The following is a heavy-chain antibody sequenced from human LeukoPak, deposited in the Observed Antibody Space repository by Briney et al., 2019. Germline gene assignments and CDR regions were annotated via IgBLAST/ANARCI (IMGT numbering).Heavy chain of an antibody. CDR2: ISGSGGST. V-gene: IGHV3-23*01. Sequence: PGGSLRLSCAASGFTFSSYAVSWVRQAPGKGLEWVSAISGSGGSTYYADSVKGRFTISRDNSKNTLYPQMNSLRAEDTAVYYCAVQTTVPNDAFDIWGQGTMVTVSS. CDR1: GFTFSSYA. CDR3: AVQTTVPNDAFDI. J-gene: IGHJ3*02. D-gene: IGHD4-17*01.